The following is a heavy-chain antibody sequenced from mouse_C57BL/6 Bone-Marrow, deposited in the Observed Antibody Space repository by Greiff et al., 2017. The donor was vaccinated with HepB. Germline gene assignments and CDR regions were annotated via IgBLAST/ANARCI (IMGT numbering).Heavy chain of an antibody. CDR1: GFTFSSYA. Sequence: EVQRVESGGGLVKPGGSLKLSCAASGFTFSSYAMSWVRQTPEKRLEWVATISDGGSYTYYPDNVKGRFTISRDNAKNNLYLQMSHLKSEDTAMYYCAREGVYYYGSSWYFDVWGIGTTVTVSS. V-gene: IGHV5-4*01. CDR3: AREGVYYYGSSWYFDV. CDR2: ISDGGSYT. J-gene: IGHJ1*03. D-gene: IGHD1-1*01.